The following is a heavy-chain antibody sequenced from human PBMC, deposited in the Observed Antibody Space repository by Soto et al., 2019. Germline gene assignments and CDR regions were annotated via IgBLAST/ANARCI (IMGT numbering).Heavy chain of an antibody. CDR1: GYSFPSFW. CDR3: VKQHPLDSRAWRN. CDR2: IYPGDSET. D-gene: IGHD6-19*01. V-gene: IGHV5-51*01. J-gene: IGHJ4*02. Sequence: PGESLKISCKVSGYSFPSFWIGWVRQMPGKGLGWLGGIYPGDSETRYSPSFQGEVTISADKSITTAYLHWSSLRASDTATYYCVKQHPLDSRAWRNWGQGTLVTVSS.